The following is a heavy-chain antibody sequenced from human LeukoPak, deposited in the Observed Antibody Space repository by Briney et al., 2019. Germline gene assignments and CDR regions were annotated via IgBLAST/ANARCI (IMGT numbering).Heavy chain of an antibody. J-gene: IGHJ4*02. CDR2: ISSSSSYT. CDR1: GFTFSRYS. CDR3: ASGYSSSWYRIDY. V-gene: IGHV3-21*05. Sequence: GGSLRLSCAASGFTFSRYSMNWARQAPGKGLEWVSYISSSSSYTNYADSVKGRFTISRDNAKNSLYLQMNSLRAEDTAVYYCASGYSSSWYRIDYWGQGTLVTVSS. D-gene: IGHD6-13*01.